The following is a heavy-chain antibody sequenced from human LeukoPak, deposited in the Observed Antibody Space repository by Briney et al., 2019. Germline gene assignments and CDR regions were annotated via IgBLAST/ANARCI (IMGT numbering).Heavy chain of an antibody. CDR2: IIPIFGTA. J-gene: IGHJ6*03. V-gene: IGHV1-69*05. D-gene: IGHD2-2*02. Sequence: SVKVSCKASGGTFSSYAISWVRQAPGQGLEWMGGIIPIFGTANYAQKFQGRVTITTDESTSTAYMELSSLRSEDTAVYYCARSLYCSSTSCYNNYYYYYMDVWGKGTTVTVSS. CDR3: ARSLYCSSTSCYNNYYYYYMDV. CDR1: GGTFSSYA.